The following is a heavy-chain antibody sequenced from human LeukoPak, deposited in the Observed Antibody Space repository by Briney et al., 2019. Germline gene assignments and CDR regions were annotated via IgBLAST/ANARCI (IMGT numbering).Heavy chain of an antibody. D-gene: IGHD2-15*01. CDR2: INHSGST. CDR3: ARGLNRGYCSGGSCYEGGGY. J-gene: IGHJ4*02. CDR1: GGSFSGYY. V-gene: IGHV4-34*01. Sequence: SDTLSLTCAVYGGSFSGYYWSWIRHPPGKGLEGIGEINHSGSTDYNASLKSRVTISVDTSKNQFSLKLSSVTAADTAVYYCARGLNRGYCSGGSCYEGGGYWGQGTLVTVYS.